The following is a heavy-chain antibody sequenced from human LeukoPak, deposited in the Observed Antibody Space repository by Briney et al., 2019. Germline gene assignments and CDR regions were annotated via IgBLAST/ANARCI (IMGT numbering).Heavy chain of an antibody. CDR1: GFTFSDTW. Sequence: PGGSLRLSCAASGFTFSDTWMSWVRLAPGKGLEWVSYISSSGSTIYYADSVKGRFTISRDNAKNSLYLQMNSLRAEDTAVYYCARGALDYGDYPSPAFDIWGQGTMVTVSS. J-gene: IGHJ3*02. CDR3: ARGALDYGDYPSPAFDI. D-gene: IGHD4-17*01. CDR2: ISSSGSTI. V-gene: IGHV3-11*04.